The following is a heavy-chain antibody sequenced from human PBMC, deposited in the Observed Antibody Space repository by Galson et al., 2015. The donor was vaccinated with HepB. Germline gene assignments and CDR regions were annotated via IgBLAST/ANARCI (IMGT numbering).Heavy chain of an antibody. CDR1: GYTFNAYY. J-gene: IGHJ5*02. CDR3: ARDLGPARPPPRNWLDP. CDR2: INTNSGGA. V-gene: IGHV1-2*02. Sequence: SVKVSCKASGYTFNAYYIHWVRQAPGQGLEWMGWINTNSGGANYAQKFQGRVSMTRDTSITTAYMELRRLKSDDTAVYYCARDLGPARPPPRNWLDPWGQGTLVTVSS. D-gene: IGHD3-16*01.